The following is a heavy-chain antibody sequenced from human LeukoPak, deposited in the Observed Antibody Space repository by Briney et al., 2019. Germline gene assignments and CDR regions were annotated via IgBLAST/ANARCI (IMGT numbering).Heavy chain of an antibody. CDR1: GGSIDSYY. Sequence: PSETLSLTCTVSGGSIDSYYWSWIRQPPGKGLEWIGYTYNRGSTNYNPSLKSRVTILVDTSKNQFSLKLRSVTAADTAVYYCARDRPGIAVAGDAFDIWGQGTLVTVSS. CDR3: ARDRPGIAVAGDAFDI. V-gene: IGHV4-59*01. CDR2: TYNRGST. J-gene: IGHJ3*02. D-gene: IGHD6-19*01.